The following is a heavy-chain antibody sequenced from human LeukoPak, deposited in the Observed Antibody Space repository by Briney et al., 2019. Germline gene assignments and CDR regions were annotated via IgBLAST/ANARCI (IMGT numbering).Heavy chain of an antibody. D-gene: IGHD3-22*01. Sequence: HPGGSLRLSCAASGFTVSSNYMSWVRQAPGKGLEWVSVIYSGGSTYYADSVKGRFTISRDNSKNTLYLQMNSLRAEDTAVYYCAREYDSSGYQSYGMDVWGQGTTVTVSS. CDR2: IYSGGST. CDR3: AREYDSSGYQSYGMDV. J-gene: IGHJ6*02. CDR1: GFTVSSNY. V-gene: IGHV3-53*01.